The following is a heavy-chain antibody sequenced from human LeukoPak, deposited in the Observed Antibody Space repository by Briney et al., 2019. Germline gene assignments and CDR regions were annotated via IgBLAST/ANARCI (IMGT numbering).Heavy chain of an antibody. CDR2: IYYSGST. Sequence: SETLSLTCSVSSGSISSGDYYWNWIRQHPGKGLEWIGYIYYSGSTTYNPSLKSRVTISVDTSKNQFSLRLGSVTAADTAVYYCARDSTTMGARWFDPWGQGILVTVSS. D-gene: IGHD1-1*01. CDR3: ARDSTTMGARWFDP. J-gene: IGHJ5*02. V-gene: IGHV4-61*08. CDR1: SGSISSGDYY.